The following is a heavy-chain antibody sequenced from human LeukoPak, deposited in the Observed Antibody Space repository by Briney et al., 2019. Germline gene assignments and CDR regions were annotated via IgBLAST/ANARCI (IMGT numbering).Heavy chain of an antibody. V-gene: IGHV1-8*03. D-gene: IGHD4-17*01. Sequence: ASVKVSCKASGYTFTSYDINWVRQATGQGLEWMGWMNPNSGNTGYAQKFQGRVTITRNTSISTAYVELSSLRSEDTAVYYCARVVTTGTGRSAFDIWGQGTMVTVSS. CDR2: MNPNSGNT. CDR3: ARVVTTGTGRSAFDI. J-gene: IGHJ3*02. CDR1: GYTFTSYD.